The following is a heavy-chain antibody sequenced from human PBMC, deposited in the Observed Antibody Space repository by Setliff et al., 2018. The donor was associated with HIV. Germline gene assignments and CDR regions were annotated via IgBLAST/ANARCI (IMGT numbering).Heavy chain of an antibody. D-gene: IGHD3-16*01. CDR1: GGSRSSYY. V-gene: IGHV4-4*07. J-gene: IGHJ6*03. CDR2: IYTSGST. CDR3: ARDVPWGDYYYYMDV. Sequence: PSETLSLTCTVSGGSRSSYYWSWIRQPAGKGLEWIGHIYTSGSTNYNPSLKSRVTMSVDTSKNQFSLKLSSVTAADTAVYYCARDVPWGDYYYYMDVWGKGTTVTVSS.